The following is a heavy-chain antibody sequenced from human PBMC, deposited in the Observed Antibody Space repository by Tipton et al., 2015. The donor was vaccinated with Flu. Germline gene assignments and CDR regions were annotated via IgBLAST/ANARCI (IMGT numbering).Heavy chain of an antibody. Sequence: TLSLTCTVSGDSMSSFYWSWIRQPAGKGLEWIGRMYASGSTKYNPSLKSRVTMSVDTSKKQFSLKLTPVTAADTAVYYCARGSGWGTYMNFDFWGQGPVVTLSS. CDR2: MYASGST. D-gene: IGHD3-16*01. V-gene: IGHV4-4*07. CDR3: ARGSGWGTYMNFDF. CDR1: GDSMSSFY. J-gene: IGHJ4*02.